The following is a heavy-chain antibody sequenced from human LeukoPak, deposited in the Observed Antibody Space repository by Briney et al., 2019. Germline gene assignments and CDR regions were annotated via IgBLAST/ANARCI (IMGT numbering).Heavy chain of an antibody. Sequence: GWSLRLSCAASGFTFTNAWMSWVRQAPGKGPEWLGRISRKTDGGTTDYAAPVKGRFTISRDDSKNTLYLQMNSLKTEDTAVYYCTTYRSGWYWGQGTLVTVSS. CDR3: TTYRSGWY. V-gene: IGHV3-15*01. CDR1: GFTFTNAW. CDR2: ISRKTDGGTT. J-gene: IGHJ4*02. D-gene: IGHD6-19*01.